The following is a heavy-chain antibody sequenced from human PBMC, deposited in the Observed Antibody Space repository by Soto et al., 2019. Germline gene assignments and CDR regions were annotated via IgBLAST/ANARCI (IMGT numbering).Heavy chain of an antibody. CDR2: ISYDGSNK. CDR1: GFTFSSYA. Sequence: QVQLVESGGGVVQPGRSLRLSCAASGFTFSSYAMHWVRQAPGKGLEWVAVISYDGSNKYCADSVKGRFTISRDNSKNTLYLQMNSLRAEDTAVYYCARDGSGYSYGLGGYWGQGTLVTVSS. CDR3: ARDGSGYSYGLGGY. V-gene: IGHV3-30-3*01. J-gene: IGHJ4*02. D-gene: IGHD5-18*01.